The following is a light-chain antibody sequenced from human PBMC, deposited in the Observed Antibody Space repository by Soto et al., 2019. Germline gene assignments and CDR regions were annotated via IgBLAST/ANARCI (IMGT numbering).Light chain of an antibody. CDR1: LIVTSS. CDR2: DAS. Sequence: IVLTLSTDTLSLSSGERAALSCRASLIVTSSLAWYQQRPGQAPRLLIYDASKRATGIPARFSGSGSGTDFTLTISILQPEDFAVYYCQVSASLPETFGQGTKLDIK. J-gene: IGKJ1*01. V-gene: IGKV3-11*01. CDR3: QVSASLPET.